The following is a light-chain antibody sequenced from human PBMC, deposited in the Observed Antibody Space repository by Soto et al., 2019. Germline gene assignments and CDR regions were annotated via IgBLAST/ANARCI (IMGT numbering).Light chain of an antibody. Sequence: DILMTQAPLSLSVTPGQPASITCKSSQTLVNSDGKTFLYWYVQKPGQPPQLLMDEVSNRFSGVPDRFSGGGSGTDFTLKISRVEAEDVGIYYCMQAIDLPLTFGGGTKVEIK. CDR3: MQAIDLPLT. CDR2: EVS. CDR1: QTLVNSDGKTF. V-gene: IGKV2-29*03. J-gene: IGKJ4*01.